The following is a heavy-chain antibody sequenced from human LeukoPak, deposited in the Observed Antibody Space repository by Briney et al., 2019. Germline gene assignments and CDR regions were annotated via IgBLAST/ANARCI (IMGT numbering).Heavy chain of an antibody. CDR1: GITFSSYG. CDR3: AKDLLLYDSPHWVDF. Sequence: GGSLRLSCAASGITFSSYGMSWVRQAPGKGLEWVSSISSTGGTTYYADSVRGRFTISRDNSRNTLYLQMNSLRGEDTAVYYCAKDLLLYDSPHWVDFWGQGTLVTVSS. J-gene: IGHJ4*02. D-gene: IGHD3-3*01. CDR2: ISSTGGTT. V-gene: IGHV3-23*01.